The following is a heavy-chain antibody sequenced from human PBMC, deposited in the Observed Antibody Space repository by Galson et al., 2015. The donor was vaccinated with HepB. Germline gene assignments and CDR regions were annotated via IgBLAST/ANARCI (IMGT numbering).Heavy chain of an antibody. CDR3: ARRKGYCSGGSCPGSWFDP. CDR1: GGSISSYY. J-gene: IGHJ5*02. D-gene: IGHD2-15*01. CDR2: IYYSGST. V-gene: IGHV4-59*08. Sequence: SETLSLTCTVSGGSISSYYWSWIRQPPWKGLEWIGYIYYSGSTNYNPSLKSRVTISVDTSKNQFSLKLSSVTAADTAVYYCARRKGYCSGGSCPGSWFDPWGQGTLVTVSS.